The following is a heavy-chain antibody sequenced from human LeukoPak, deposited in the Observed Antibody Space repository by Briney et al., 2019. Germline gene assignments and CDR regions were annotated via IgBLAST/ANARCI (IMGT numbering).Heavy chain of an antibody. V-gene: IGHV3-23*01. CDR2: ISDTGDST. CDR3: AKDPMTSVTTTAY. Sequence: GGSLRLSCTASGFTFSSYAMSWVRQAPGKGLEWVSSISDTGDSTYYADSVKGRFTISRDNSKNTLYLQMNILRAEDTAVYYCAKDPMTSVTTTAYWGQGTLVTVSS. D-gene: IGHD4-17*01. J-gene: IGHJ4*02. CDR1: GFTFSSYA.